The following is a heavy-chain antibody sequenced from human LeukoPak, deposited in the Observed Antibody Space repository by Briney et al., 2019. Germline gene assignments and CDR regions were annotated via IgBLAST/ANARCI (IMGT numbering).Heavy chain of an antibody. D-gene: IGHD2-2*01. V-gene: IGHV3-48*02. CDR3: AKDAVPAALGEYFFDY. CDR2: INSNSDTV. Sequence: SGGSLRLSCAASGFTFRTYGMNWVRQAPGKGLEWISYINSNSDTVHYSNSVEGRFTISRDNSKNTLYLQMNSLRDEDTAVYYCAKDAVPAALGEYFFDYWGQGTRVTVSS. J-gene: IGHJ4*02. CDR1: GFTFRTYG.